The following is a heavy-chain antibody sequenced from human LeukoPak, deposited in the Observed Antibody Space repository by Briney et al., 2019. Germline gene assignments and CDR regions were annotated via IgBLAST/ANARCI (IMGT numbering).Heavy chain of an antibody. D-gene: IGHD5-18*01. CDR3: ARDLDSRYSYGPNFDY. V-gene: IGHV1-2*02. CDR1: GYTFTGYY. Sequence: GASVKVSCEASGYTFTGYYMHWVRQAPGQGLEWMGWINPNSGGTNYAQKFQGRVTMTRDTSISTAYMELSRLRSDDTAVYYCARDLDSRYSYGPNFDYWGQGTLVTVSS. J-gene: IGHJ4*02. CDR2: INPNSGGT.